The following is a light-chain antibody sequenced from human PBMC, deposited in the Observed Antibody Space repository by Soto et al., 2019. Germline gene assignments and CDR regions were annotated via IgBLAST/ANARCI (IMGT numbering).Light chain of an antibody. CDR3: QQYGSSGT. Sequence: EIVLTQSPGTLSLSPGERATLSCRASQSVSNNYLAWYQQKPGQAPRLLIHGASNRATGIPDRFSGSGSGTDFTLTISRLKPEDFAVYYCQQYGSSGTFGQGTKVDIK. J-gene: IGKJ1*01. CDR2: GAS. V-gene: IGKV3-20*01. CDR1: QSVSNNY.